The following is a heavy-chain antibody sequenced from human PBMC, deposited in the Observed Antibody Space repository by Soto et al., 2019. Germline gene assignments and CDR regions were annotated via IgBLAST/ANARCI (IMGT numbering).Heavy chain of an antibody. Sequence: GGSLRLSCAASGFTFSSYGMHWVRQAPGKGLEWVAVIWYDGSNKYYADSVKGRFTISRDNSKNTLYLQMNSLRAEDTAVYYCARDRAAAGRDYYYYMDVWGKGTTVTVSS. CDR1: GFTFSSYG. CDR2: IWYDGSNK. D-gene: IGHD6-13*01. J-gene: IGHJ6*03. V-gene: IGHV3-33*01. CDR3: ARDRAAAGRDYYYYMDV.